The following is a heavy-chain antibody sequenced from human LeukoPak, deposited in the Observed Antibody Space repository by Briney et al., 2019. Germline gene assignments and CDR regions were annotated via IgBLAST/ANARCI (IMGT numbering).Heavy chain of an antibody. J-gene: IGHJ5*02. CDR3: ARLRLSSGSFSVGWFDP. Sequence: SETLSLTCTVSDEVITSNNWWSWVRQSPGKGLEWIGEIFHSGTTRYKASLESRVTMLLDKSKNQFSLRLNSVTAADTAVYFCARLRLSSGSFSVGWFDPWGQGIQVTVSS. CDR2: IFHSGTT. V-gene: IGHV4-4*02. D-gene: IGHD1-26*01. CDR1: DEVITSNNW.